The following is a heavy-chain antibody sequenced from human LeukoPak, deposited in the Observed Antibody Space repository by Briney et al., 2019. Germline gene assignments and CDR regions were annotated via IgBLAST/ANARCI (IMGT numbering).Heavy chain of an antibody. CDR1: GYTFTSYG. CDR3: ARESYCGGDCYCYYYGMDV. J-gene: IGHJ6*02. V-gene: IGHV1-18*01. CDR2: ISAYNGNT. D-gene: IGHD2-21*02. Sequence: ASVKVSCKASGYTFTSYGISWERQAPGQGLEWMGWISAYNGNTNYAQKLQGRVTMTTDTSTSTAYMELRSLRSDDTAVYYCARESYCGGDCYCYYYGMDVWGQGTTVTVSS.